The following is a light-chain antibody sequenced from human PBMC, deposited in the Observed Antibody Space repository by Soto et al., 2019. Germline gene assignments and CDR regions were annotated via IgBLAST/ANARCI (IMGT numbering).Light chain of an antibody. CDR3: CSYAGSSTFPWV. CDR1: SSDVGSSSL. Sequence: QSALTQPASVSGSPGQSITISCTGTSSDVGSSSLVSWYQQYPGKALKLMIYEGSKRPSGVSNRFSGSKSGNTASLTISGLQAEDEADYYCCSYAGSSTFPWVFGGGTKLTVL. J-gene: IGLJ3*02. CDR2: EGS. V-gene: IGLV2-23*03.